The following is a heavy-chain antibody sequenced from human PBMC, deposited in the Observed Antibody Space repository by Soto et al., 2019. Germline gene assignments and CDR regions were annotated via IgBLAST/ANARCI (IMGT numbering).Heavy chain of an antibody. CDR1: GFTVSSNY. V-gene: IGHV3-53*01. Sequence: EEQLVESGGGLIQPGGSLRLSCAASGFTVSSNYMSWVRQAPGKGLEWVSVIYSGGSTYYADSVKGRFTISRDNSKTTLYLKMNSLRAEATAVYYCAREEATTYGMDVWVQGTTVTVSS. J-gene: IGHJ6*02. D-gene: IGHD5-12*01. CDR3: AREEATTYGMDV. CDR2: IYSGGST.